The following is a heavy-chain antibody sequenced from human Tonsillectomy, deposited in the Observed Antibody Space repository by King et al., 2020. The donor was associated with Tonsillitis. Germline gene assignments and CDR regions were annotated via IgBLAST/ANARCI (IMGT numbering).Heavy chain of an antibody. CDR3: AKGYGSGMGGLVDH. CDR2: FSGGGLTT. D-gene: IGHD3-10*01. V-gene: IGHV3-23*04. Sequence: VQLVESGGDLEQPGGSLRLSCAASGFTVSTYAMSWVRQAPGKGLEWGASFSGGGLTTFYADSAQGRFTITRDVSKNMLYLQMNSLMAEDTAVYYCAKGYGSGMGGLVDHWGQGTLVTVSS. CDR1: GFTVSTYA. J-gene: IGHJ4*02.